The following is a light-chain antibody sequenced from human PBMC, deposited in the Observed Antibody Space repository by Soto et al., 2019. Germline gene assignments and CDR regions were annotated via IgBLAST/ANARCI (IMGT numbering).Light chain of an antibody. CDR1: QSVNNY. CDR2: DAS. CDR3: QQRRSWPPA. J-gene: IGKJ4*01. V-gene: IGKV3-11*01. Sequence: EIVLTQSPATLSLSPGERATLSCRASQSVNNYLAWYQQKPGQAPRLLISDASNRATGIPARCSGSRSGTDFTLTISSLEPEDFAVYYCQQRRSWPPAFGGGTKVEIK.